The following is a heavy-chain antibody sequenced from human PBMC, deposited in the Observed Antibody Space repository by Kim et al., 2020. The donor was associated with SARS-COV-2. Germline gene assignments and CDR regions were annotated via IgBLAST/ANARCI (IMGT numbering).Heavy chain of an antibody. V-gene: IGHV4-34*01. CDR2: INHSGST. CDR3: ARGPYYYGSGSYYRY. J-gene: IGHJ4*02. CDR1: GGSFSGYY. Sequence: SENLSLTCAVYGGSFSGYYWSWIRQPPGKGLEWIGEINHSGSTNYNPSLKSRVTISVDTSKNQFSLKLSSVTAADTAVYYCARGPYYYGSGSYYRYWGQGTLVTVSS. D-gene: IGHD3-10*01.